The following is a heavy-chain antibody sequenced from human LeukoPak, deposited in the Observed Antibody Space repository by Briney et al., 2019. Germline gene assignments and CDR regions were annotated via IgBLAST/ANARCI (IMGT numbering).Heavy chain of an antibody. D-gene: IGHD3-22*01. CDR3: ARHPNYYDSSGYYKGFDC. J-gene: IGHJ4*02. CDR2: IKQDGSEK. Sequence: PGGSLRLSCAASGFTFSSYGMHWVRQAPGKGLEWVASIKQDGSEKYYVDSVKGRFTISRDNAKNSLNLQMNSLRAEDTAVYYCARHPNYYDSSGYYKGFDCWGQGTLVTVSS. V-gene: IGHV3-7*03. CDR1: GFTFSSYG.